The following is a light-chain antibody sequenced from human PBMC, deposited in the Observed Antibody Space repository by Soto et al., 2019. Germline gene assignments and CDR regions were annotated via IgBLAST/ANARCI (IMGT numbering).Light chain of an antibody. CDR3: AAWDDTVRSYV. V-gene: IGLV1-47*01. CDR2: RDN. CDR1: ISNIGTNY. Sequence: QSVLTQPPSVSGTPGQRVTISCSGGISNIGTNYVHWFQQLPGTAPKVLSNRDNQRPSGVPDRFSGSKSGTSASLAISGLQSEDEAEYYCAAWDDTVRSYVFGTWTKLTVL. J-gene: IGLJ1*01.